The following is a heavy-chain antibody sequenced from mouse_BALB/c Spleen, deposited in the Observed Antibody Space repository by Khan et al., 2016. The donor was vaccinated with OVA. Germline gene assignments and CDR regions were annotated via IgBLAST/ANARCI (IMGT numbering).Heavy chain of an antibody. CDR2: INPHIGET. CDR3: TRIYRSDFDY. D-gene: IGHD1-1*01. V-gene: IGHV1-20*02. CDR1: GYSFTGYF. Sequence: IQLVQSGPELVRPGASVKISCKASGYSFTGYFMNWVMQSHGKSLEWIGRINPHIGETFYNQRFTDKATLPVDESSSTAHMELRSLASEDSAVYYCTRIYRSDFDYWGQGTTLTVSS. J-gene: IGHJ2*01.